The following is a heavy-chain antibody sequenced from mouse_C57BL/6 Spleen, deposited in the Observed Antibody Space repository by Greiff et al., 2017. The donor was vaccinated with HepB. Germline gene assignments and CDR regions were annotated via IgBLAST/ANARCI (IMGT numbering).Heavy chain of an antibody. CDR2: ISYDGSN. J-gene: IGHJ4*01. Sequence: EVKLLESGPGLVKPSQSLSLTCSVTGYSITSGYYWNWIRQFPGNKLEWMGYISYDGSNNYNPSLKNRISITRDTSKNQFFLKLNSVTTEDTATYYCARDEGSSYGAMDYWGQGTSVTVSS. CDR1: GYSITSGYY. V-gene: IGHV3-6*01. CDR3: ARDEGSSYGAMDY. D-gene: IGHD1-1*01.